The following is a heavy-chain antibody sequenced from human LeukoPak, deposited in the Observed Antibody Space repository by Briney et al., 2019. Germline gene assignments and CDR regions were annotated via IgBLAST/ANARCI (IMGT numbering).Heavy chain of an antibody. CDR3: ARGSSSQYFRF. CDR2: ISAYSGNT. D-gene: IGHD3-10*01. CDR1: GYAFSSHP. J-gene: IGHJ1*01. Sequence: ASVKVSCKASGYAFSSHPVSWVRQAPGQGLEWMGWISAYSGNTSYAQRFQGRVTTSTEASTNTAYMELTSLRSDDTAIYFCARGSSSQYFRFWGQGTLVTVSS. V-gene: IGHV1-18*01.